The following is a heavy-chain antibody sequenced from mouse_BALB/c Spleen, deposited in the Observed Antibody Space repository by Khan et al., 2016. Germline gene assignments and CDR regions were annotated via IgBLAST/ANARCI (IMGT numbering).Heavy chain of an antibody. D-gene: IGHD1-1*01. CDR1: GYTFTNYG. CDR2: INTYSGEA. CDR3: ARYRYYYGSSRYFDV. Sequence: QIQLVQSGPELKKPGKTVKISCKASGYTFTNYGMTWVKQAPGKGLKWMGWINTYSGEATYADDFKGRFAFSLEPSANTAYLQINNLKNEDTATYFCARYRYYYGSSRYFDVWGAGTTGTVSS. J-gene: IGHJ1*01. V-gene: IGHV9-3-1*01.